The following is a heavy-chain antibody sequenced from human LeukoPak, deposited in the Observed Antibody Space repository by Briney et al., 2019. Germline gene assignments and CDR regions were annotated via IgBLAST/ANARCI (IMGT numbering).Heavy chain of an antibody. CDR2: MNPNSGNT. Sequence: ASVKVSCKASGYTFTSYDINRVRQATGQGLEWMGWMNPNSGNTGYAQKFQGRVTMTRNTSISTAYMELSSLRSEDTAVYYCARVVVIADYYFDYWGQGTLVTVSS. CDR3: ARVVVIADYYFDY. CDR1: GYTFTSYD. D-gene: IGHD3-22*01. V-gene: IGHV1-8*01. J-gene: IGHJ4*02.